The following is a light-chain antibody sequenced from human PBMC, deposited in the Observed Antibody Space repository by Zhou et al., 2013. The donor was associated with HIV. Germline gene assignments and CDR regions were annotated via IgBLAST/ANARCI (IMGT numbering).Light chain of an antibody. CDR2: DAS. V-gene: IGKV3-11*02. CDR1: QSVSTQ. J-gene: IGKJ4*01. Sequence: EVVLTQSPATLSLSPGERATLSCRASQSVSTQLSWYQHRPGQPPRLLIYDASKRATGIPARFSGSGSGRDFSLTISSLEPGDFAVYYCQQRYNWLTFGGGTTSGDQT. CDR3: QQRYNWLT.